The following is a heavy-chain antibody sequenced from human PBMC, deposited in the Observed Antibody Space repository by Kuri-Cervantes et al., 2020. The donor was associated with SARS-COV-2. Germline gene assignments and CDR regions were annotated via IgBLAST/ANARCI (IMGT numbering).Heavy chain of an antibody. CDR3: AKDLESQQLVRGLVYYYYYMDV. V-gene: IGHV3-23*01. J-gene: IGHJ6*03. CDR2: ISGGGDST. D-gene: IGHD6-13*01. CDR1: GFTFSTYA. Sequence: GESLKISCAASGFTFSTYAMSWVRQAPGKGLEWVSTISGGGDSTYYADSVKGRFTISRDNSKNTLYLQMNSLRAEDTAVYYCAKDLESQQLVRGLVYYYYYMDVWGKGTTVTVSS.